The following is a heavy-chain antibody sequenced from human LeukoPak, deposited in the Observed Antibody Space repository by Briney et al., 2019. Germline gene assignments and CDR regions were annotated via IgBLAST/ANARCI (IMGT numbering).Heavy chain of an antibody. Sequence: GGSLRLSCAASGFTFSNYDMHWVRQAAGKGLEWVSGIGLVGDTYYPDSVKGRFTISREDAKNSLYLQINSLTAGDTSVYYCARDYYDSSGFNYGMAVWGPGTTVTVSS. D-gene: IGHD3-22*01. J-gene: IGHJ6*02. CDR2: IGLVGDT. CDR3: ARDYYDSSGFNYGMAV. CDR1: GFTFSNYD. V-gene: IGHV3-13*01.